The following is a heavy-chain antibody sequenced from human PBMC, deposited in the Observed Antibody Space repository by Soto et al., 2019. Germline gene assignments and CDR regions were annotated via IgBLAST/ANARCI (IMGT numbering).Heavy chain of an antibody. CDR3: ARGKYCGSYYDWFDP. D-gene: IGHD1-26*01. CDR1: GGSISTYY. V-gene: IGHV4-59*01. Sequence: PSETLSLTCTVSGGSISTYYWSWIRQPPGKGLEWIGYIYYSGTTNYNPSLKSRVTISVDTSKNQFSLKLSSVTAADTAVYYCARGKYCGSYYDWFDPWGHGTLVTVSS. CDR2: IYYSGTT. J-gene: IGHJ5*02.